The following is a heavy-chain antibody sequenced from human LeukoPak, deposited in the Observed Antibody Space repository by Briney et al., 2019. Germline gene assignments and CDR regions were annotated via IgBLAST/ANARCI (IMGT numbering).Heavy chain of an antibody. Sequence: PGGSLRLSCAASGFTFSSYSMNWVRQAPGKGLEWVSSISSSSSYIYYADSVKGRFTISRDNSKNTLYLQMNSLRAEDTAVYYCGVVRGGYFDYWGQGTLVTVSS. D-gene: IGHD2-21*01. CDR3: GVVRGGYFDY. J-gene: IGHJ4*02. CDR2: ISSSSSYI. CDR1: GFTFSSYS. V-gene: IGHV3-21*04.